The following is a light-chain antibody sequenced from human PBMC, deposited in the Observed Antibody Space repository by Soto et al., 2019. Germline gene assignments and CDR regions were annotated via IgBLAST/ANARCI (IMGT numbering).Light chain of an antibody. V-gene: IGLV1-40*01. CDR2: GNS. Sequence: QSVLTQSPSVSGAPGQRVTISCTGSSSNIGAGYDVHWYQQLPGTAPKLLIYGNSNRPSGVPDRFSGSKSGTSASLAITGLHAGDEADYYCQSYDSSLSVVFGGGTKLTVL. J-gene: IGLJ2*01. CDR3: QSYDSSLSVV. CDR1: SSNIGAGYD.